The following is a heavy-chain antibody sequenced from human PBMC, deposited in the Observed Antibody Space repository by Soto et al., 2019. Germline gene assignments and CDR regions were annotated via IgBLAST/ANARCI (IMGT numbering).Heavy chain of an antibody. D-gene: IGHD3-10*01. Sequence: LRLSCASSGFTFSSYATSWGRQAPGKGLEWVSAISGSGGSTYYADSVKGRFTISRDNSKNTLYLQMNSLRAEDTAVYYCATPPMVRGVIIPFDYWGQGTLVTVSS. CDR2: ISGSGGST. CDR3: ATPPMVRGVIIPFDY. J-gene: IGHJ4*02. V-gene: IGHV3-23*01. CDR1: GFTFSSYA.